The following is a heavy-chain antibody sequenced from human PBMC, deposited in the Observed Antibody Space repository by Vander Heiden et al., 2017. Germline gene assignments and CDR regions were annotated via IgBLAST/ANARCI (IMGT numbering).Heavy chain of an antibody. J-gene: IGHJ6*02. V-gene: IGHV4-34*01. D-gene: IGHD3-3*01. CDR2: INHSGST. CDR3: ARAPRYYDFRSGYFPGDGMDV. Sequence: QVQLQQWGAGLLKPSETLSLTCAVYGGSFSGYYWSWIRQPPGKGLEWIGEINHSGSTNYNPSLKSRVTISVDTSKNQFSLKLSSVTAADTAVYYCARAPRYYDFRSGYFPGDGMDVWGQGTTVTVSS. CDR1: GGSFSGYY.